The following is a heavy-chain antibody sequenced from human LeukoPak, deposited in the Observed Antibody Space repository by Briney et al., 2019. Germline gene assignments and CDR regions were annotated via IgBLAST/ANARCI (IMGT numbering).Heavy chain of an antibody. J-gene: IGHJ5*02. Sequence: SETLSLTCAVYGGSFSGYYWSWIRQPPGKGLEWIGEINHSGSTNYNPSLKSRVTISVDTSKNQFSLKLSSATAADTAAYYCARALLRDWFDPWGQGTLVTVSS. CDR2: INHSGST. CDR3: ARALLRDWFDP. CDR1: GGSFSGYY. V-gene: IGHV4-34*01. D-gene: IGHD5/OR15-5a*01.